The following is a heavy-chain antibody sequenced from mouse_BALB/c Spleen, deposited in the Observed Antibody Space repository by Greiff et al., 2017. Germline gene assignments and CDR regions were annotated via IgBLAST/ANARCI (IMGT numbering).Heavy chain of an antibody. D-gene: IGHD2-1*01. J-gene: IGHJ2*01. CDR2: IDPETGGT. V-gene: IGHV1-15*01. CDR3: TLIYYGHYYFDD. Sequence: QVQLQQSGAELVRPGASVTLSCKASGYTFTDYDMHWVKQTPVHGLEWIGAIDPETGGTAYNQKFKGKATLTADKSSSTAYMELRSLTSEDSAVYYCTLIYYGHYYFDDWGQGTTVTVSS. CDR1: GYTFTDYD.